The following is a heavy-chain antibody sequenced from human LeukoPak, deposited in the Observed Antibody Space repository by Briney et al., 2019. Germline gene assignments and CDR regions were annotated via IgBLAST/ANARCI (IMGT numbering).Heavy chain of an antibody. Sequence: ASVKVSCKASGYTFTSYGISWVRQAPGQGLEWMGWISAYNGNTNYAQKLQGRVTMTTDTSTSTAYMELRSLRSDDTAVYYCARETGEGYTYGRYYFDYWGQGTLVTVSS. J-gene: IGHJ4*02. V-gene: IGHV1-18*01. CDR3: ARETGEGYTYGRYYFDY. CDR1: GYTFTSYG. D-gene: IGHD5-18*01. CDR2: ISAYNGNT.